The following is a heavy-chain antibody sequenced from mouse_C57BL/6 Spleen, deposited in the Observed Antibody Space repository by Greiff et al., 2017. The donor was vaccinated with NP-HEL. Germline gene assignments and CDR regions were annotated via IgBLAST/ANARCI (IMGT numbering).Heavy chain of an antibody. CDR2: IDPSDSET. CDR1: GYTFTSYW. D-gene: IGHD1-1*01. CDR3: ATYYYGSYYFDY. V-gene: IGHV1-52*01. Sequence: VQLQQSGAELVRPGSSVKLSCKASGYTFTSYWMHWVKQRPIQGLEWIGNIDPSDSETHYNQKFKDKATLTVDKSSSTAYMQLSSLTSEDSAVYYCATYYYGSYYFDYWGQGTTLTVSS. J-gene: IGHJ2*01.